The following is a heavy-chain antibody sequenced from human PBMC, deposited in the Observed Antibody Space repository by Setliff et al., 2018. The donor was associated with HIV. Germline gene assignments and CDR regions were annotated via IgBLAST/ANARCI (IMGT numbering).Heavy chain of an antibody. CDR3: ARDAGYIGSSWDR. CDR1: GYTFSSYG. CDR2: INPSGGST. J-gene: IGHJ4*02. Sequence: ASVKVSCKASGYTFSSYGISWVRQAPGQGLEWMGIINPSGGSTSYAQKFQGRVTITADESTSTVYMELRSLTSKDTAMYYCARDAGYIGSSWDRWGQGTLVTV. D-gene: IGHD5-12*01. V-gene: IGHV1-46*01.